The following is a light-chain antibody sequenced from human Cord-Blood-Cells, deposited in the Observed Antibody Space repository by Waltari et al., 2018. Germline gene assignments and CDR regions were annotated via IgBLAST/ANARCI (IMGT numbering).Light chain of an antibody. J-gene: IGLJ3*02. CDR1: SSDVGGYTY. Sequence: QSALTQPASVSGSPGQSVTISCTGTSSDVGGYTYVSWYEQHPGKAPKLMIYDVSNRRSGDANRLSGDRSGNTAALTIAGLQAEDEADYYCSSYTSSSTRVFGGGTKLPVL. V-gene: IGLV2-14*01. CDR3: SSYTSSSTRV. CDR2: DVS.